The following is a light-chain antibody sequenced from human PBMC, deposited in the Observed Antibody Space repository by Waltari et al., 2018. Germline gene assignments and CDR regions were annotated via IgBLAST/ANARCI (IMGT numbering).Light chain of an antibody. Sequence: EIVLTQSPATLSLSPGERATLSCRASQSVSRHLAWYQQKPGQAPRPLIYDASNRATGVPARFSGSGSGTDFTLIISSLEPEDSAIYYCQQRSKRPSFGQGTKVEIK. CDR2: DAS. CDR1: QSVSRH. CDR3: QQRSKRPS. J-gene: IGKJ1*01. V-gene: IGKV3-11*01.